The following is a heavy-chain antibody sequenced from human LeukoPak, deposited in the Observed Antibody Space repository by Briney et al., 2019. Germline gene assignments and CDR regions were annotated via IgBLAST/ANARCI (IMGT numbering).Heavy chain of an antibody. CDR2: SRNKANSYTT. D-gene: IGHD1-14*01. J-gene: IGHJ3*02. V-gene: IGHV3-72*01. Sequence: GGSLRLSCAASGFTFSDHYMDWVRQAPGKGLEWVGRSRNKANSYTTEYAASGKGRFTISRDDSKNSLYLQMNSLKTEDTAVYYCARATGAFDIWGQGTMVTVSS. CDR3: ARATGAFDI. CDR1: GFTFSDHY.